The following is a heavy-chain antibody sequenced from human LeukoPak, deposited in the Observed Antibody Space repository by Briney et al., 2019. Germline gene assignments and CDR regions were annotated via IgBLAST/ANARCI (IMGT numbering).Heavy chain of an antibody. J-gene: IGHJ6*03. V-gene: IGHV1-18*01. CDR2: VSAYNGST. Sequence: ASAKVSCKASGYTFTSYGISWVRQAPGQGLEWMGWVSAYNGSTNYAQKLQGRVTMTTDTSTSTAYMELRSLRSDDTAVYYCARTVAGKGYYYYYMDVWGKGTTVTISS. CDR3: ARTVAGKGYYYYYMDV. D-gene: IGHD6-19*01. CDR1: GYTFTSYG.